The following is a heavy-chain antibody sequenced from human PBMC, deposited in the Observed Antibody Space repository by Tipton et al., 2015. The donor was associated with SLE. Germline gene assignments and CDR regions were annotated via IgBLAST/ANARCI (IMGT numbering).Heavy chain of an antibody. CDR2: IYYSGST. CDR1: GGSISSSSYY. D-gene: IGHD2-21*01. J-gene: IGHJ2*01. CDR3: ARLGTERQVVIAISWYFDL. V-gene: IGHV4-39*01. Sequence: TLSLTCTVSGGSISSSSYYWGWIRQPPGKGLEWIGSIYYSGSTYYNQSLKSRVTISVDTSKNQFSLKLSSVTAADTAVYYCARLGTERQVVIAISWYFDLWGRGTLVTVSS.